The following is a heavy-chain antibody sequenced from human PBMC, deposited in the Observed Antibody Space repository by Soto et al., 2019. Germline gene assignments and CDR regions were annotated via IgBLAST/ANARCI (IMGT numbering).Heavy chain of an antibody. D-gene: IGHD5-18*01. CDR1: GGSISSYY. V-gene: IGHV4-59*01. Sequence: QVQLQESGPGLVKPSETLSLTCTVSGGSISSYYWSWIRQPPGKGLEWIGYIYYSGSTNYNTSLKSRVTISVDTSKNQFSLKLSSVTAADTAVYYCARRYGKNAFDIWGQGTMVTVSS. CDR2: IYYSGST. J-gene: IGHJ3*02. CDR3: ARRYGKNAFDI.